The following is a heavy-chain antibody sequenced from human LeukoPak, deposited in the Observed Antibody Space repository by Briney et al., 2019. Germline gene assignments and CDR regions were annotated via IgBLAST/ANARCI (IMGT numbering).Heavy chain of an antibody. CDR1: GGSISSYY. CDR2: ICYSGST. Sequence: PSETLSLTCTVSGGSISSYYWSWIRQPPGKGLEWIGYICYSGSTNYNPSLKSRVTISVDTSKNQFSLKLSSVTAADTAVYYCARARTTVTPCFDYWGQGTLVTVSS. V-gene: IGHV4-59*01. D-gene: IGHD4-17*01. J-gene: IGHJ4*02. CDR3: ARARTTVTPCFDY.